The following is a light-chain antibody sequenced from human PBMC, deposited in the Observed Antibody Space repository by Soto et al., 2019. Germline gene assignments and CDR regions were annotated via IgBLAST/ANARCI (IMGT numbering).Light chain of an antibody. CDR3: QQGHNWPLT. Sequence: EIVMTQSPATLSVSPAESATLSCRASQSISSELAWYQQKPGQPPRLLIYGASTRATGVPARFTGSGSGSDFTLTISGLQSEDFAVYYCQQGHNWPLTFGQGTRLEI. J-gene: IGKJ2*01. V-gene: IGKV3-15*01. CDR2: GAS. CDR1: QSISSE.